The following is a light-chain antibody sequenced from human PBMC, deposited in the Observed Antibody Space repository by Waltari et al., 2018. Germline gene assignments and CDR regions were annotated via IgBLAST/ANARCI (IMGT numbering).Light chain of an antibody. CDR2: AAS. J-gene: IGKJ1*01. V-gene: IGKV3-20*01. CDR3: QHYVNLPVT. CDR1: QSVSRA. Sequence: ERATRPCRASQSVSRALAWYQQKPGQAPRLLIYAASTRATGVPDRFSGSGSGTDFSLTISRLDPEDFAVYYCQHYVNLPVTFGQGTKVEI.